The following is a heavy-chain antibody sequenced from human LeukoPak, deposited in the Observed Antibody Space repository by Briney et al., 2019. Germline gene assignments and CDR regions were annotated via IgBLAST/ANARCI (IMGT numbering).Heavy chain of an antibody. D-gene: IGHD5/OR15-5a*01. Sequence: GGSLRLSCAASGFIFSSYWMHWVRHAPGKGLVWVSRINTDGSSTSYADSVKGRFTISRDNAKNTLYLQMNSLRAEDTAVYYCARDLFDYIKAGAFDIWGQGTMVTVSS. V-gene: IGHV3-74*01. CDR2: INTDGSST. CDR3: ARDLFDYIKAGAFDI. J-gene: IGHJ3*02. CDR1: GFIFSSYW.